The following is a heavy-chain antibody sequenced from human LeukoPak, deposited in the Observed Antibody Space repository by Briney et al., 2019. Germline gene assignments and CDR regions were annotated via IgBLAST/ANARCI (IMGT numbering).Heavy chain of an antibody. CDR1: GGSFSGYY. J-gene: IGHJ4*02. CDR2: INHSGST. Sequence: SETLSLTCAVYGGSFSGYYWSWIRQPPGKGLEWIGEINHSGSTNYNPSLKSRVTISVDTSKNQFSLKLSSVTAADTAVYYCARAAVTTRFTFGYWGQGTLVTVSS. D-gene: IGHD4-17*01. CDR3: ARAAVTTRFTFGY. V-gene: IGHV4-34*01.